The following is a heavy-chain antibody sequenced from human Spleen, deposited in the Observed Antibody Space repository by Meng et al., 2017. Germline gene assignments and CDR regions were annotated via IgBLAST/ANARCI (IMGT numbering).Heavy chain of an antibody. CDR2: IYSGSSA. D-gene: IGHD6-19*01. CDR3: AREGYSSGWSAGSVFDY. V-gene: IGHV3-53*01. Sequence: GESLKISCVASGFTVSSNYMSWVRQAPGKGLEWVSVIYSGSSAYYADSVKGRLTSSRDNSKNTLYLQMNSMRAEDTAVYYCAREGYSSGWSAGSVFDYWGQGTLVTVSS. J-gene: IGHJ4*01. CDR1: GFTVSSNY.